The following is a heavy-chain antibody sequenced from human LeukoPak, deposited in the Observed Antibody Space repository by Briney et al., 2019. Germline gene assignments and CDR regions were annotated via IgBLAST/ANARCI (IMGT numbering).Heavy chain of an antibody. D-gene: IGHD3-10*01. Sequence: GGSLRLSCAASGFTVSSNNMRWVRQAPGKGLEWVANIKQDGSEKYYVDSVKGRFTVSRDNAKNSLYLQMNSLRAEDTAVFYCARGGMVRRVMGAFDIWGQGTLVTVSS. CDR1: GFTVSSNN. V-gene: IGHV3-7*01. J-gene: IGHJ3*02. CDR2: IKQDGSEK. CDR3: ARGGMVRRVMGAFDI.